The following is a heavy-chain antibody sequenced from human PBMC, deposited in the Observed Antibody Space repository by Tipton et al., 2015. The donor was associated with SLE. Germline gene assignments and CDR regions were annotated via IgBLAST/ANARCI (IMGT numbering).Heavy chain of an antibody. J-gene: IGHJ4*02. D-gene: IGHD3-10*01. CDR2: IYHSGST. CDR1: GGSISSGGYS. V-gene: IGHV4-30-2*01. CDR3: ASPSRGY. Sequence: TLSLTCAVSGGSISSGGYSWSWIRQPPGKGLEWIGYIYHSGSTYYNPSLKSRVTISVDRSKNQFSLKLSSVTAADTAVYYCASPSRGYWGQGTLVTVSS.